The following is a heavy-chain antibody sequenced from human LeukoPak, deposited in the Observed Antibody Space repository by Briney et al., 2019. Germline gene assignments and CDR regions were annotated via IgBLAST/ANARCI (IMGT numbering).Heavy chain of an antibody. Sequence: ASETLSLTCTVSGGSISSSSYYWGWIRQPPGKGLEWIGSIYYSGSTYYNPSLKSRVTISVGTSKNQFSLKLSPVTAADTAVYYCAEGVYYFDYWGQGTLVTVSS. V-gene: IGHV4-39*01. CDR2: IYYSGST. CDR1: GGSISSSSYY. CDR3: AEGVYYFDY. J-gene: IGHJ4*02. D-gene: IGHD3-16*01.